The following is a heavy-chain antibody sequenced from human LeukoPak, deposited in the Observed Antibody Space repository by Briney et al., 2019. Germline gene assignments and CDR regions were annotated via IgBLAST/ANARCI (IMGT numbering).Heavy chain of an antibody. D-gene: IGHD1-26*01. J-gene: IGHJ4*02. V-gene: IGHV3-48*03. Sequence: PGGSLRLSCAASGFTFSSYEMNWVRQAPGKGLEWVSYISSSGSTIYYADSVKGRFTISRDNAKNSLYLQMNSLRAEDTAVYYCTRDDPRVGSTETDWGQGTLVTVSS. CDR3: TRDDPRVGSTETD. CDR1: GFTFSSYE. CDR2: ISSSGSTI.